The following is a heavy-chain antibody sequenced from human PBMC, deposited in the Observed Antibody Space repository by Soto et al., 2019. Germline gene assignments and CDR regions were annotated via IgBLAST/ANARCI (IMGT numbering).Heavy chain of an antibody. CDR3: ARRAGDYVYYYGMDV. Sequence: SETLSLTCTVSGGSISSYYWSWIRQPPGKGLEWIGYIYYSGSTNYNPSLKSRVTISVDTSKNQFSLKLSSVTAADTAVYYCARRAGDYVYYYGMDVWGQGTTVTVSS. J-gene: IGHJ6*02. CDR2: IYYSGST. V-gene: IGHV4-59*01. D-gene: IGHD4-17*01. CDR1: GGSISSYY.